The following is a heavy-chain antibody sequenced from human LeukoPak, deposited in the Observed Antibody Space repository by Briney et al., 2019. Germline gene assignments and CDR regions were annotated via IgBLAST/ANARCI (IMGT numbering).Heavy chain of an antibody. CDR2: INPNSGAT. CDR3: ARQLVWGNWFDP. J-gene: IGHJ5*02. CDR1: GYTFIGYY. Sequence: ASVKVSCKASGYTFIGYYMHWVRQAPGQGLEWMGRINPNSGATNYAQKFQGRVTMTTDTSISTAYMELSSLRSDDTAVYYCARQLVWGNWFDPWGQGTLVTVSS. V-gene: IGHV1-2*06. D-gene: IGHD6-6*01.